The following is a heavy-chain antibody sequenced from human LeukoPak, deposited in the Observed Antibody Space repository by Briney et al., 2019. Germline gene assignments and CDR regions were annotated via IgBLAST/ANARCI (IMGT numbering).Heavy chain of an antibody. J-gene: IGHJ5*02. CDR2: IYYSGST. CDR3: ARVLYYGSGSYSKTNWFDP. V-gene: IGHV4-59*01. CDR1: GGSISSYY. Sequence: KPSETLSLTCTVSGGSISSYYWSWIRQPPGKGLEWIGYIYYSGSTNYNPSLKSRVTISVDTSKNQFSLKLSSVTAADTAVYYCARVLYYGSGSYSKTNWFDPWGQGTLVTVSS. D-gene: IGHD3-10*01.